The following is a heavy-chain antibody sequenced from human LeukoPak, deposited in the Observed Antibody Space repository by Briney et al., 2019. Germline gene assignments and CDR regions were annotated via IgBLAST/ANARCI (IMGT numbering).Heavy chain of an antibody. V-gene: IGHV3-48*02. J-gene: IGHJ5*02. CDR1: GFTFSSYS. CDR3: ARDRTIAAEPNWFDP. Sequence: PGGSLRLSCAASGFTFSSYSMNWVRQAPGKGLEWVSYISSSSSTIYYADSVKGRFTISRDNAKNSLYLQMNSLRDGDTAVYYCARDRTIAAEPNWFDPWGQGTLVTVSS. D-gene: IGHD6-13*01. CDR2: ISSSSSTI.